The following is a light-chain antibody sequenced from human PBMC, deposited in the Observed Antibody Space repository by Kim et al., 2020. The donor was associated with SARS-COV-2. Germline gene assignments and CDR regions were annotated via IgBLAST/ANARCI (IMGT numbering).Light chain of an antibody. J-gene: IGLJ1*01. V-gene: IGLV3-1*01. Sequence: SYELTQPPSVSVSPGQTASITCSGYKLGDKYVSWYQQKPCQSPVVVIYQDKQRPSGIPERFSGSNSGNTATLTITGTQAMDEADYYCQAWDSSTQNYVFGTGTKVTVL. CDR2: QDK. CDR1: KLGDKY. CDR3: QAWDSSTQNYV.